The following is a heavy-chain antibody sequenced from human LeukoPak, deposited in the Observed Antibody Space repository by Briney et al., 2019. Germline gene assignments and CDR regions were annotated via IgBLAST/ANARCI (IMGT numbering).Heavy chain of an antibody. CDR2: ISGSGGST. V-gene: IGHV3-23*01. CDR1: GSTFASYA. CDR3: AKSRRFGELDY. D-gene: IGHD3-10*01. J-gene: IGHJ4*02. Sequence: PGGSLRPSCAASGSTFASYAMSWVRQVQGEGLEWVSAISGSGGSTYYADSVKGRFTISRDNSKNTRYLQMNSLRAEDTAVYYCAKSRRFGELDYWGQGTLVTVSS.